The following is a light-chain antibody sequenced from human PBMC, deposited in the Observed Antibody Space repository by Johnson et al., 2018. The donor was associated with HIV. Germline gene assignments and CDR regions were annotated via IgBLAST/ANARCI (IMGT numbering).Light chain of an antibody. CDR3: GTWDSSLSTGGV. CDR2: DNN. V-gene: IGLV1-51*01. Sequence: QSVLTQPPSVSAAPGQKVTISCSTNSSNFGNNYVSWYQQLPGTAPKLLIYDNNKRPSGIPDRFSGSKSGTSATLGITGLQTGDEADYYYGTWDSSLSTGGVFGTGTKVTVL. J-gene: IGLJ1*01. CDR1: SSNFGNNY.